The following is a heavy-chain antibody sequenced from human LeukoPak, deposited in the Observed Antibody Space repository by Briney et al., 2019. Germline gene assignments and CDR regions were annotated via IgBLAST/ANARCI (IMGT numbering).Heavy chain of an antibody. V-gene: IGHV3-23*01. Sequence: PGGSLRLSCAASGFTFSSYAMSWVRQAPGKGLEWVLAISGSGGSTYYADSVKGRFTISRDNSKNTLYLQMNSLRAEDTAVYYCAKDLSSVVGYYDSSGYYPFDYWGQGTLVTVSS. CDR1: GFTFSSYA. D-gene: IGHD3-22*01. CDR3: AKDLSSVVGYYDSSGYYPFDY. J-gene: IGHJ4*02. CDR2: ISGSGGST.